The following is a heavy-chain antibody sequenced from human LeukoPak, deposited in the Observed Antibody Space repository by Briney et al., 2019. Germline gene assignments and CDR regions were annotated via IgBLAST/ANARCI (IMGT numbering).Heavy chain of an antibody. Sequence: GASVKVSCKASGYTFTNYGISWVRQAPGQGLEWMGWINAYNGNTNYAQKLQGRVTMTTDTSTSTACMELRSLRSDDTAVYYCEGVVLDHYYDSSGYLGTLDYWGQGTLVTVSS. J-gene: IGHJ4*02. CDR2: INAYNGNT. CDR1: GYTFTNYG. D-gene: IGHD3-22*01. CDR3: EGVVLDHYYDSSGYLGTLDY. V-gene: IGHV1-18*01.